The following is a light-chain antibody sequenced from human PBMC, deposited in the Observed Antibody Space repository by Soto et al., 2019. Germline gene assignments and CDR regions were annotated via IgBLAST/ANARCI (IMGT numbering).Light chain of an antibody. Sequence: QSVLTQPPSASGTPGQRVTISCSGGSSNIGNHYVYWYQLLPGTAPKLLIYRNNQRPSGVPDRFSGSKSGTSASLAISGLRYEDEADYYCAVWDDSLSGLFGGGTKLTVL. CDR2: RNN. V-gene: IGLV1-47*01. CDR3: AVWDDSLSGL. J-gene: IGLJ2*01. CDR1: SSNIGNHY.